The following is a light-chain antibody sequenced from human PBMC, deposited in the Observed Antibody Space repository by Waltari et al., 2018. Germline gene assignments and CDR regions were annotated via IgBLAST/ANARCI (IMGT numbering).Light chain of an antibody. V-gene: IGLV1-40*01. CDR3: QSYDSSLSAVV. CDR1: SSNIGAGYD. J-gene: IGLJ2*01. CDR2: GNS. Sequence: QSVLTQPPSVSGAPGQRVTIPCTRSSSNIGAGYDVHWYQQLPGTAPKFLIYGNSNRPSGVPDRFSGSKSGTSASLAITGLQAEDEADYYCQSYDSSLSAVVFGGGTKLTVL.